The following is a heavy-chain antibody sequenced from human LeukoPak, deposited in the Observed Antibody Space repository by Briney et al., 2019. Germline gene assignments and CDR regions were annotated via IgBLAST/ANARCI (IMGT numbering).Heavy chain of an antibody. V-gene: IGHV3-73*01. J-gene: IGHJ5*02. CDR2: IDKKDKGYATAT. D-gene: IGHD1-26*01. Sequence: GGSLRLSCAASGFTFSGSAIHWVRQSSGKGLEWVGQIDKKDKGYATATAYAASVKGRFTISRDDSINTAYLQMKSLKTEDTALYYCTKDSGTYNWFDPWGQGTLVTVSS. CDR1: GFTFSGSA. CDR3: TKDSGTYNWFDP.